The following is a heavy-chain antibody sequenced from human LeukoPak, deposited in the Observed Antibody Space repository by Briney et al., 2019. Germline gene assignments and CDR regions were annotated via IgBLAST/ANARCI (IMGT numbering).Heavy chain of an antibody. D-gene: IGHD3-10*01. Sequence: PSETLSFTCTVSGGSIISYYWSWIRQPLGKGLEWIGYIYTSWSTNYYPSLKSRVTISVDTSKNQFSLKLSSLTAADTAVYYCARVLASGLRGAFDYWGQGTLVTVSS. J-gene: IGHJ4*02. CDR2: IYTSWST. CDR3: ARVLASGLRGAFDY. V-gene: IGHV4-4*09. CDR1: GGSIISYY.